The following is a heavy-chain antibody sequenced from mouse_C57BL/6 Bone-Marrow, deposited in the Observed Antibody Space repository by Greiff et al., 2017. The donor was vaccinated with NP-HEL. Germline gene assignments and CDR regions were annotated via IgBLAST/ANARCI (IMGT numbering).Heavy chain of an antibody. CDR3: ARRRWLLPFDY. CDR1: GYTFTSYW. D-gene: IGHD2-3*01. V-gene: IGHV1-52*01. Sequence: QVQLQQPGAELVRPGSSVKLSCKASGYTFTSYWMHWVKQRPIQGLEWIGNIDPSDSETHYNQKFKDKATLTVDKSSSTAYMQLSSLTSEDSAVYYCARRRWLLPFDYWGQGTTLTVSS. CDR2: IDPSDSET. J-gene: IGHJ2*01.